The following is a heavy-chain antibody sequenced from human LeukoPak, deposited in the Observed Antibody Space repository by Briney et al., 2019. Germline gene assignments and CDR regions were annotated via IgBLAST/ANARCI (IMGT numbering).Heavy chain of an antibody. D-gene: IGHD5-18*01. CDR1: GGSISSYY. CDR3: ARRVGGYSYGQSFRWFDP. J-gene: IGHJ5*02. V-gene: IGHV4-59*01. Sequence: SETLSLTCTVSGGSISSYYWSWIRQPPGKGLEWIGYIYDSGSTNYNPSLKSRVTISVDTSKNQFSLKLSSVTAADTAVYYCARRVGGYSYGQSFRWFDPWGQGTLVTVSS. CDR2: IYDSGST.